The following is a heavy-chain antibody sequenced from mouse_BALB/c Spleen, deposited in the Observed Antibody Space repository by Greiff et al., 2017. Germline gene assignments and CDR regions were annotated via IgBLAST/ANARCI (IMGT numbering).Heavy chain of an antibody. J-gene: IGHJ4*01. CDR1: GFTFTDYY. Sequence: EVKLMESGGGLVQPGGSLRLSCATSGFTFTDYYMSWVRQPPGKALEWLGFIRNKANGYTTEYSASVKGRFTISRDNSQSILYLQMNTLRAEDSATYYCARGGQLGLLYAMDYWGQGTSVTVSS. CDR2: IRNKANGYTT. CDR3: ARGGQLGLLYAMDY. D-gene: IGHD3-1*01. V-gene: IGHV7-3*02.